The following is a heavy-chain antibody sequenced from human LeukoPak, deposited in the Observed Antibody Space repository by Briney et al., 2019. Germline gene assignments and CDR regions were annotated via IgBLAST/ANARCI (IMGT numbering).Heavy chain of an antibody. J-gene: IGHJ5*02. CDR3: ARPTRGSGWGFDP. CDR2: IYYSGST. D-gene: IGHD6-19*01. CDR1: GGSLSSSSYY. Sequence: PSETLSLTCTVSGGSLSSSSYYWGWIRQPPGKGLEWIGSIYYSGSTYYNPSLKSRVTISVDTSKNQFSLKLSSVTAADTAVYYCARPTRGSGWGFDPWGQGTLVTVSS. V-gene: IGHV4-39*01.